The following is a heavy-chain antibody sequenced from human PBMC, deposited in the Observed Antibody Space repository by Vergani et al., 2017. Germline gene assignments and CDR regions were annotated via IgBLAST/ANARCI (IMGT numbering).Heavy chain of an antibody. Sequence: EVQLVESGGGLVQPGGSLRLSCAASGFTVSGNYMSWVRQAPGKGLGWGSVIYSGGSTYYADSVKGRFTISRHNSKKTQYLQMNSLIAEDTAGDYCAGDEVGATRLRACDIWGQGTMVTVSS. CDR2: IYSGGST. J-gene: IGHJ3*02. CDR1: GFTVSGNY. D-gene: IGHD1-26*01. V-gene: IGHV3-53*04. CDR3: AGDEVGATRLRACDI.